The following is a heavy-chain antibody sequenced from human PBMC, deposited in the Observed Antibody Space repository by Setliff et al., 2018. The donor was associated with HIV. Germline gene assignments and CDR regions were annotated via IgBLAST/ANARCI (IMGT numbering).Heavy chain of an antibody. V-gene: IGHV1-2*02. CDR2: INPSSGRT. J-gene: IGHJ4*02. CDR1: GYTFTDNY. CDR3: TRDYAHYFDF. Sequence: APVKVSCKASGYTFTDNYIHWVRQAPGQGLEWVAWINPSSGRTDYAQRFQGRVTLTSDSSISTAYMELSRLRSDDTATYYCTRDYAHYFDFWGQGTLVTVSS. D-gene: IGHD3-16*01.